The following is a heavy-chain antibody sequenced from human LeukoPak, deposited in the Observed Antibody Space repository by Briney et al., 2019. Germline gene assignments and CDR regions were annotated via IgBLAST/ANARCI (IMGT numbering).Heavy chain of an antibody. CDR1: GYTFDDYG. D-gene: IGHD2-2*01. J-gene: IGHJ6*03. V-gene: IGHV3-20*04. Sequence: GGSLRLSCAASGYTFDDYGMNWARQAPGKGLEWVSGINWNGGSAGYADSVKGRFTISRDNAKNSLYLQVNSLRADDTAFYYCASSRTLYYYYYMDVWGKGTTVTVAS. CDR2: INWNGGSA. CDR3: ASSRTLYYYYYMDV.